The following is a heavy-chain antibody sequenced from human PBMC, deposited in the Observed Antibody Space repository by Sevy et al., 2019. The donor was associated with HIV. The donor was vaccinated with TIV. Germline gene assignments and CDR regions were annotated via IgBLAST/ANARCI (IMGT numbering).Heavy chain of an antibody. CDR1: GGSISSSDYY. J-gene: IGHJ3*02. V-gene: IGHV4-30-4*01. CDR3: ARRLYGDYSDAFDI. CDR2: ISYSGNT. Sequence: SETLSLTCTVPGGSISSSDYYWSWIRQPPGKGLEWIGYISYSGNTYYSPSLKSRVTISGDTSQNRFSLKLSSVPAADTAVYYCARRLYGDYSDAFDIWGQGTVVTVSS. D-gene: IGHD4-17*01.